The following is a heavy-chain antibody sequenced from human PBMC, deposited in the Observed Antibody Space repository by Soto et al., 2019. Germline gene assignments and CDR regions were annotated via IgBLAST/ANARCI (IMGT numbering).Heavy chain of an antibody. CDR1: GYTLTELS. D-gene: IGHD5-12*01. CDR3: ATTELRGYSGYDYAFDY. J-gene: IGHJ4*02. CDR2: FDPEDGET. V-gene: IGHV1-24*01. Sequence: GPSVKVSCKVSGYTLTELSMHWVRQAPGKGLEWMGGFDPEDGETIYAQKFQGRVTMTEDTSTDTAYMELSSLRSEDTAVYYCATTELRGYSGYDYAFDYWGQGTLVTVSS.